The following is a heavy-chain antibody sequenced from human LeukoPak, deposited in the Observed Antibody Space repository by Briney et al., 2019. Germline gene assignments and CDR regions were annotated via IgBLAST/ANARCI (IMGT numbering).Heavy chain of an antibody. D-gene: IGHD5-18*01. Sequence: ASVKVSCKASGYTFTGYYMHWVRQAPGQGLERMGWINPNSGGTNYAQKFQGRVTMTRDTSISTAYMELSRLRSDDTAVYYCARADQWNTGLDYWGQGTLVTVSS. V-gene: IGHV1-2*02. J-gene: IGHJ4*02. CDR2: INPNSGGT. CDR1: GYTFTGYY. CDR3: ARADQWNTGLDY.